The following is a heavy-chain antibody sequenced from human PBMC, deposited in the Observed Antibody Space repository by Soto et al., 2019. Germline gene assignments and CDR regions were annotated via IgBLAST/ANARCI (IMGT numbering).Heavy chain of an antibody. J-gene: IGHJ6*02. CDR2: INTHNGNT. CDR1: GYTFPTYG. CDR3: TREGSAPYYYYGMDA. D-gene: IGHD3-10*01. Sequence: QVQLEQSAPEVKKPGASVKVSCNASGYTFPTYGIISVRQAPGQGLEWMGWINTHNGNTNYAQNLQGRGIMTADTSTSTAYMELWRLRSDDTAVYYCTREGSAPYYYYGMDAWGQGTTVTVSS. V-gene: IGHV1-18*01.